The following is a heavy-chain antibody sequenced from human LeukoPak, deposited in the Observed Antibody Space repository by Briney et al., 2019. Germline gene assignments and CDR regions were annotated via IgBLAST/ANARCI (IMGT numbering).Heavy chain of an antibody. J-gene: IGHJ4*02. D-gene: IGHD3-10*01. CDR1: GYTFTSYA. CDR3: AREREETYGSGSYTFDH. V-gene: IGHV1-18*01. CDR2: INTNNGNT. Sequence: ASVKVSCKASGYTFTSYAFSWVRQAPGQGLEWMGWINTNNGNTNYVQRLQGRVTMTTDTSTSTAYMELRSLRSDDTAVYYCAREREETYGSGSYTFDHWGQGTLVTVSS.